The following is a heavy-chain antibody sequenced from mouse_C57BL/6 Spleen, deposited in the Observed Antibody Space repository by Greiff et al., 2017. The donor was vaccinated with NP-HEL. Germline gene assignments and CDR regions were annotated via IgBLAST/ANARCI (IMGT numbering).Heavy chain of an antibody. CDR2: IDPENGDT. CDR1: GFNIKDDY. J-gene: IGHJ2*01. Sequence: EVKLMESGAELVRPGASVKLSCTASGFNIKDDYMHWVKQRPEQGLEWIGWIDPENGDTEYASKFQGKATITADTSSNTAYLQLSSLTSEDTAVYYCTMGGLDYWGQGTTLTVSS. CDR3: TMGGLDY. V-gene: IGHV14-4*01. D-gene: IGHD1-1*02.